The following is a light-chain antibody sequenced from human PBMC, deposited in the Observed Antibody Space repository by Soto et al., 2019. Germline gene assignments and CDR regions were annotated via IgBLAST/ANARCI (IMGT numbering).Light chain of an antibody. CDR1: SSDVGDYNY. CDR2: AVN. V-gene: IGLV2-11*01. Sequence: QSALTQPRSVSGSPGQSGTISCTGTSSDVGDYNYVAWYQQHPGKAPKLLIYAVNMRPSGVPDRFSGSKSGNTASLTISGLQAEDEADYSCCSYAGSYTWVFGGGTKVTVL. CDR3: CSYAGSYTWV. J-gene: IGLJ3*02.